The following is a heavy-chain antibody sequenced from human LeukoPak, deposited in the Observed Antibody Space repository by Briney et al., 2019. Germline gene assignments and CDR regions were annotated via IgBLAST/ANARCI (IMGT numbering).Heavy chain of an antibody. CDR3: ARERVVTPMGYYYGMDV. D-gene: IGHD4-23*01. CDR1: GGSISSGGYD. V-gene: IGHV4-31*03. CDR2: IYYSGST. Sequence: SQTLSLTCSVSGGSISSGGYDSSWIRQHPGNGLEWTGYIYYSGSTYYNPPLKSRVTISVDTSKNQFSLKLSSVPAADTAVYYWARERVVTPMGYYYGMDVWGQGTTVTVSS. J-gene: IGHJ6*02.